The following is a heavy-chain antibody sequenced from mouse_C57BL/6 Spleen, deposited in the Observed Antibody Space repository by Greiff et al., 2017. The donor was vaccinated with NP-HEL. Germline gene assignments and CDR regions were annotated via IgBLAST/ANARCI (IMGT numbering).Heavy chain of an antibody. Sequence: QVQLQQPGAELVKPGASVKLSCKASGYTFTSYWMHWVKQRPGRGLEWIGRIDPDSGGTKYNEKFKSKATLTVDKPSSTAYMQLSSLTSEDSAVYYCAREEVFITTPDFDYWGQGTTLTVSS. CDR3: AREEVFITTPDFDY. CDR1: GYTFTSYW. V-gene: IGHV1-72*01. J-gene: IGHJ2*01. CDR2: IDPDSGGT. D-gene: IGHD1-1*01.